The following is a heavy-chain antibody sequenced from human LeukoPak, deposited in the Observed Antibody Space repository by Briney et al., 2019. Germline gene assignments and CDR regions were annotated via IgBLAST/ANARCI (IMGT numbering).Heavy chain of an antibody. D-gene: IGHD6-13*01. Sequence: PSETLSLTCTVSGYSISSGYYWGWIRQPPGKGLEWIGSIYHSGSTYYNPSLRSRVTISVDTSKNQFSLKLSSVTAADTAVYYCARLSSSWAGTVLYFDYWGQGTLVTVSS. CDR3: ARLSSSWAGTVLYFDY. CDR1: GYSISSGYY. CDR2: IYHSGST. J-gene: IGHJ4*02. V-gene: IGHV4-38-2*02.